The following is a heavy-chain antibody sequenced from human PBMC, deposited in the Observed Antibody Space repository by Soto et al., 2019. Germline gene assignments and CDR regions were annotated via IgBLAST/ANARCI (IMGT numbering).Heavy chain of an antibody. D-gene: IGHD3-22*01. Sequence: SETLSLTCAVYGGSFSGYYWSWIRQPPGKGLEWIGEITHSGSTNYNPTLKSRVTISVDTSKNQFSLKLSSVTAADTAVYYCARGHREDDSSGYYDAFDIWGQGTMVTVSS. CDR2: ITHSGST. CDR3: ARGHREDDSSGYYDAFDI. J-gene: IGHJ3*02. V-gene: IGHV4-34*01. CDR1: GGSFSGYY.